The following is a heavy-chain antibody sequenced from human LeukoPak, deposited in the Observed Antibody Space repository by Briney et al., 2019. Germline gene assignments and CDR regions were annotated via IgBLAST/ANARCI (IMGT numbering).Heavy chain of an antibody. D-gene: IGHD3-9*01. CDR2: IYYSGST. CDR1: GGSISSYY. J-gene: IGHJ3*02. Sequence: SETLSLTCTVSGGSISSYYWSWIRQPPGKGLEWIGYIYYSGSTNYNPSLKSRGTISVDTSKNQFSLKLSSVTAADTAVYYCARDRRDYDILTGYYTDAFDIWGQGTMVTVSS. CDR3: ARDRRDYDILTGYYTDAFDI. V-gene: IGHV4-59*01.